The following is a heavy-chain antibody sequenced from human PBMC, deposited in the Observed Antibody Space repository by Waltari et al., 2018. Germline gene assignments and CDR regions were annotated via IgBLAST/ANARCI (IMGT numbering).Heavy chain of an antibody. D-gene: IGHD3-9*01. V-gene: IGHV3-30*18. CDR3: AKAAYDIPNPYFDY. CDR2: ISYDGSNK. CDR1: GFTFSSYG. J-gene: IGHJ4*02. Sequence: QVQLVESGGGVVQPGRSLRLSCAASGFTFSSYGMHWVRQAPGKGLEGVAVISYDGSNKYYAYSVKGRFTISRDNSKNTLYLQMNSLRAEDTAVYYCAKAAYDIPNPYFDYWGQGTLVTVSS.